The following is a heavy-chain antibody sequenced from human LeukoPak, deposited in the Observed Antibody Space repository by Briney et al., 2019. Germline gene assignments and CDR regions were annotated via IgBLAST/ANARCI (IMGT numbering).Heavy chain of an antibody. CDR2: INPSGGST. J-gene: IGHJ4*02. V-gene: IGHV1-46*01. Sequence: GASVKVSCKASGYTFSSYYMHWVRQSAGHQPERMGIINPSGGSTRYAQKFQGRVTISRDTSTSTDYMELSSLRSDDTAVYYCAREPSYGSRFFDYWGQGTLVTVSS. CDR1: GYTFSSYY. D-gene: IGHD6-13*01. CDR3: AREPSYGSRFFDY.